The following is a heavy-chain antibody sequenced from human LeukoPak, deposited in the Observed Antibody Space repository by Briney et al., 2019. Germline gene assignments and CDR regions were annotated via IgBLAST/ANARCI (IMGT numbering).Heavy chain of an antibody. CDR1: GYSISSGYH. J-gene: IGHJ5*02. Sequence: SETLSLTCTVSGYSISSGYHWGWIRQPPGKGLEWIGSIYHSGSTYYNPSLKSRVTISVDTSKNQFSLKLSSVTAADTAVYYCARNLMTTGQKKYNWFDPWGQGTLVTVSS. CDR2: IYHSGST. V-gene: IGHV4-38-2*02. D-gene: IGHD4-17*01. CDR3: ARNLMTTGQKKYNWFDP.